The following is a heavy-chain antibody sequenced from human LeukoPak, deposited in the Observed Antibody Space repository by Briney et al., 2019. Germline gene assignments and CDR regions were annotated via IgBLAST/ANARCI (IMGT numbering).Heavy chain of an antibody. D-gene: IGHD5-18*01. CDR3: AKAPANYVDTAMGTFDY. Sequence: GGSLRLSCAASGFTFRNYGMTWVRQAPGKGLEWVSAISSSGISTYYADSVKGRFTISRDNSKNTLYLQMNSLRAEDPAVYYCAKAPANYVDTAMGTFDYWGQGTLVTVSS. CDR2: ISSSGIST. J-gene: IGHJ4*02. CDR1: GFTFRNYG. V-gene: IGHV3-23*01.